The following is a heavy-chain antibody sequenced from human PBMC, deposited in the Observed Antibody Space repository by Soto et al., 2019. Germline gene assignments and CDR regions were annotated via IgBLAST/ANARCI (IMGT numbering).Heavy chain of an antibody. CDR1: GFTFRSYA. V-gene: IGHV3-30-3*01. Sequence: PGGSLRLSCAASGFTFRSYAMHWVRQAPGKGLEWVALISYDGSNKYLADSVKGRFTISRDDSKNTLYLQMNSLRAEDTAVYYCATVSSDPDQLLFIYYYYGMDVWGQGTTVTISS. D-gene: IGHD2-2*01. J-gene: IGHJ6*02. CDR2: ISYDGSNK. CDR3: ATVSSDPDQLLFIYYYYGMDV.